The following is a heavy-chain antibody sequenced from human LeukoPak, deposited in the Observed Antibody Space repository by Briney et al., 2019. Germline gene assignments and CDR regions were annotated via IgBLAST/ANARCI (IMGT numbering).Heavy chain of an antibody. CDR3: ARDANYYDSRGENYFNC. D-gene: IGHD3-22*01. CDR1: GFAFSSYW. J-gene: IGHJ4*02. CDR2: IKRDGSDT. V-gene: IGHV3-7*01. Sequence: PGGSQRLSCAASGFAFSSYWMSWVRQAPGKGLEWVANIKRDGSDTYYVDSVKGRFTISRDNAKNSLYLQLNSLRAEDTAVYYCARDANYYDSRGENYFNCWGQGTLVTVSS.